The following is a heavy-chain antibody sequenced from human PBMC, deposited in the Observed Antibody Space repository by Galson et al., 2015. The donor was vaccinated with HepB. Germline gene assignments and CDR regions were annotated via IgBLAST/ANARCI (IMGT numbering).Heavy chain of an antibody. D-gene: IGHD3-10*02. V-gene: IGHV3-21*01. CDR1: GFTFSSFA. Sequence: SLRLSCAGSGFTFSSFAMKWVRQAPGKGLEWVSTIGGDSAAYIYYADSVKGRFTISRDNVKNSLYLQMNSLTTEDSALYYCARAVPGLDVWGQGTTVTVSS. CDR3: ARAVPGLDV. J-gene: IGHJ6*02. CDR2: IGGDSAAYI.